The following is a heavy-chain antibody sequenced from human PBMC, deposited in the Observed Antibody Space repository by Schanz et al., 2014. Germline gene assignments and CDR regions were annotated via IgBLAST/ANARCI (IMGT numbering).Heavy chain of an antibody. J-gene: IGHJ4*02. Sequence: QVQLVESGGGLVKPGGSLRLSCAASGFIFNDYYMNWIRQAPGKGLEWLSYISRDGTTSYYADSVKGRFTISRDNSKNTLYLQMSSLRTEDTAVYFCAKSYDTSGYSGFDYWGQGTLVTVSS. D-gene: IGHD3-22*01. CDR2: ISRDGTTS. CDR3: AKSYDTSGYSGFDY. V-gene: IGHV3-11*04. CDR1: GFIFNDYY.